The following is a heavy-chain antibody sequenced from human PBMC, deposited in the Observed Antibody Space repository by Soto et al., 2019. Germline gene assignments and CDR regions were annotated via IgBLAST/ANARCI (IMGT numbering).Heavy chain of an antibody. CDR1: GGTFSSYA. CDR3: ATVRGYRYGPGGYYFDY. D-gene: IGHD5-18*01. Sequence: GASVKVSCKASGGTFSSYAISWVRQAPGQGLEWMGGIIPIFGTANYAQKFQGRVTITADKSTSTAYMELSSLRSEDTAVYYCATVRGYRYGPGGYYFDYWGQGTLVTVSS. CDR2: IIPIFGTA. J-gene: IGHJ4*02. V-gene: IGHV1-69*06.